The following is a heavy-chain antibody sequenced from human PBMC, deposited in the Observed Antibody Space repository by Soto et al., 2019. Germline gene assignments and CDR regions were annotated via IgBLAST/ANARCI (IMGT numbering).Heavy chain of an antibody. V-gene: IGHV4-61*01. J-gene: IGHJ4*02. CDR3: AAPPRY. Sequence: PSETLSLTCTVSGGSISSGNFSWTWIRQPPGKGLEWIGYIYDSGSTNYNPSLKSRVTISVDTSKNQFSLKLTSVTAADTAVYYCAAPPRYWGQGTLVTVSS. D-gene: IGHD6-6*01. CDR1: GGSISSGNFS. CDR2: IYDSGST.